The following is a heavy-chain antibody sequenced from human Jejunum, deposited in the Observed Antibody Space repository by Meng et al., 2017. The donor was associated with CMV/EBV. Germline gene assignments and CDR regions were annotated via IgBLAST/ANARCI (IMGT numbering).Heavy chain of an antibody. V-gene: IGHV3-21*06. CDR3: AREGLCAGPSCRAFDI. J-gene: IGHJ3*02. D-gene: IGHD2-2*01. CDR1: FRPSP. Sequence: FRPSPMPWVRQAPGRGLEWVSSINIGGNYLHYAASVRGRFTISRDSAKNSLSLHMNNLRADDAAVYYCAREGLCAGPSCRAFDIWGQGTLVTVSS. CDR2: INIGGNYL.